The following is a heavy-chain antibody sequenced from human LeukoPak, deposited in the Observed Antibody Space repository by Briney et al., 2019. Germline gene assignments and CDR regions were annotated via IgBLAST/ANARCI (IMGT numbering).Heavy chain of an antibody. V-gene: IGHV3-23*01. J-gene: IGHJ6*02. Sequence: GGSLRLSCVASGFTFKSYGMHWVRQAPGKGLEWVSAISGSGGSTYYADSVKGRFTISRDNSKNTLYLQMNSLRAEDTAVYYCAKRMGLWFGELLYGMDVWGQGTTVTVSS. CDR3: AKRMGLWFGELLYGMDV. CDR1: GFTFKSYG. CDR2: ISGSGGST. D-gene: IGHD3-10*01.